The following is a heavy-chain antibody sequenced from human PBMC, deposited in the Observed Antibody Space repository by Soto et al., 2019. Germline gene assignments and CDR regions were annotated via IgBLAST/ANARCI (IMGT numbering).Heavy chain of an antibody. Sequence: PSETLSLTCTVSGGSISSGDYYWSWIRQPPGKGLEWIGYIYYSGSTYYNPSLKSRVTISVDTSKNQFSLKLSSVTAADTAVYYCARDTARPYYYYGMDVWGQGTTVTVSS. CDR3: ARDTARPYYYYGMDV. CDR1: GGSISSGDYY. D-gene: IGHD5-18*01. CDR2: IYYSGST. V-gene: IGHV4-30-4*01. J-gene: IGHJ6*02.